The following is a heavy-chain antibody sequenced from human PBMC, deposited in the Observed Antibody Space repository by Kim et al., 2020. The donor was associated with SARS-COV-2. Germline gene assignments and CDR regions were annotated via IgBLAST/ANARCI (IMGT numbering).Heavy chain of an antibody. CDR3: ARVRAVAGYYFDY. J-gene: IGHJ4*02. D-gene: IGHD6-19*01. Sequence: GGSLRRSCAASGFTFSSYGMHWVRQAPGKGLEWVAVIWYDGSNKYYADSVKGRFTISRDNSKNTLYLQMNSLRAEDTAVYYCARVRAVAGYYFDYWGQGTLVTVSS. CDR2: IWYDGSNK. V-gene: IGHV3-33*01. CDR1: GFTFSSYG.